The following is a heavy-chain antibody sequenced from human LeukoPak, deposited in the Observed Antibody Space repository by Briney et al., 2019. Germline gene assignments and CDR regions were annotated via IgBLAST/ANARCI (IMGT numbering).Heavy chain of an antibody. CDR2: IYHSGST. V-gene: IGHV4-38-2*02. J-gene: IGHJ5*02. CDR3: ARSGRSLWFGELLSTDNWFDP. CDR1: GYSISSGYY. Sequence: PSETLSLTCTVSGYSISSGYYWGWIRQPPGKGLEWIGSIYHSGSTYYNPSLKSRVTISVDTSKNQFSLKLSSVTAADTAVYYCARSGRSLWFGELLSTDNWFDPWGQGTLVTVSS. D-gene: IGHD3-10*01.